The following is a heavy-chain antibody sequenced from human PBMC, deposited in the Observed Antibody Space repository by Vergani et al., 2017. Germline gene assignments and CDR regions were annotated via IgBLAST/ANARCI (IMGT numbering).Heavy chain of an antibody. J-gene: IGHJ3*02. CDR3: ARAPADFFGANDAFDI. Sequence: EVQLVESGGGLVQPGGSLRLSCAASGFTFSSYWMSWVRQAPGKGLEWVANIKQDGSEKYYVDSVKGRFTISRDNAKNSLYLQMNSLRAEDTAVYYCARAPADFFGANDAFDIWGQGTMDTVSS. CDR1: GFTFSSYW. D-gene: IGHD3-10*01. V-gene: IGHV3-7*01. CDR2: IKQDGSEK.